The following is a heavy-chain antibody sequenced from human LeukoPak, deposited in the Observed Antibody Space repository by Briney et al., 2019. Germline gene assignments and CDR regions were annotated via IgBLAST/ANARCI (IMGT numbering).Heavy chain of an antibody. CDR2: ISSNGGST. CDR1: GFTFSSYA. J-gene: IGHJ4*02. Sequence: GGSLRLSCAASGFTFSSYAMHWVRQAPGKGLEYVSAISSNGGSTYYANSVKGRFTISRDNSKNTLYLQMGSLRAEDMAVYYCARALSGYGSGSFYFDYWGQGTLVTVSS. D-gene: IGHD3-10*01. V-gene: IGHV3-64*01. CDR3: ARALSGYGSGSFYFDY.